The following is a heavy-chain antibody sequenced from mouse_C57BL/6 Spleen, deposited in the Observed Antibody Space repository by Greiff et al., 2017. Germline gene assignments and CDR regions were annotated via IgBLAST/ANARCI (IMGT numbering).Heavy chain of an antibody. CDR2: IYPSDSET. D-gene: IGHD2-4*01. CDR3: ARWILRGRYFDV. Sequence: QVQLQQPGAELVRPGSSVKLSCKASGYTFTSYWMDWVKQRPGQGLEWIGNIYPSDSETPYNQKFKDKATLTVDKSSSTAYMQLSSLTSEDSAVYYCARWILRGRYFDVWGTGTTVTVSS. V-gene: IGHV1-61*01. CDR1: GYTFTSYW. J-gene: IGHJ1*03.